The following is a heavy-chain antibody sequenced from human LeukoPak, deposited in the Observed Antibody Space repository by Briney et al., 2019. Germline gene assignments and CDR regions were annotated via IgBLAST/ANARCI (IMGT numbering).Heavy chain of an antibody. J-gene: IGHJ4*02. Sequence: SETLSLTCTVSGDSINSLDLWSWVRQPPGKGLEWIGEMYLSGTTHSNPFVKSRVTISIDKSKNQFFLNLSSVTAADTAVYYCAGLVGRYSSGLYYYYFDYWGQGTLVTVSS. CDR2: MYLSGTT. CDR3: AGLVGRYSSGLYYYYFDY. V-gene: IGHV4-4*02. CDR1: GDSINSLDL. D-gene: IGHD3-22*01.